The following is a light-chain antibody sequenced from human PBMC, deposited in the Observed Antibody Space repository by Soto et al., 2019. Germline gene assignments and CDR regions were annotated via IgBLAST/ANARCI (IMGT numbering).Light chain of an antibody. CDR1: QSVSSN. J-gene: IGKJ5*01. V-gene: IGKV3-15*01. Sequence: DRATLSCRASQSVSSNLAWHQQKPGQAPRILMYDASTRATGIPARFSGSGSGTEFTLTISSLQSEDFAVYYCQQYHNWPITFGQGTRLEIK. CDR2: DAS. CDR3: QQYHNWPIT.